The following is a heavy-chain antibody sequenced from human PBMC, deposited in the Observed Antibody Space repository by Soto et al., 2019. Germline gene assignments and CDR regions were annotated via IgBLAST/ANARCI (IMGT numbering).Heavy chain of an antibody. Sequence: QVQLVESGGGVVQPGRSLRLSCAASGFTFSSYGMHWVRQAPGKGLEWVAVISYDGSNKYYADSVKGRFTISRDNSNNTLDLQMNSLTAQDTAVYYCASPVSGSSWYHFDYWGQGTLVTVSS. CDR3: ASPVSGSSWYHFDY. CDR2: ISYDGSNK. J-gene: IGHJ4*02. V-gene: IGHV3-30*03. D-gene: IGHD6-13*01. CDR1: GFTFSSYG.